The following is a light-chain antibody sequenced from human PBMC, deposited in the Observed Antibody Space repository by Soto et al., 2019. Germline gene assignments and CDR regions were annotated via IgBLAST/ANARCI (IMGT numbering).Light chain of an antibody. J-gene: IGKJ1*01. CDR3: QQYGSSPWT. V-gene: IGKV3-20*01. CDR2: GAS. CDR1: QSVSSSY. Sequence: EIVLTQSPATLSLSPGERATLSCRASQSVSSSYLAWYQQKPGQAPRLLIYGASSRATGIPDRFSDSGSGTDFTLTISRLEPEDFAVYYCQQYGSSPWTFGQGTKVDIK.